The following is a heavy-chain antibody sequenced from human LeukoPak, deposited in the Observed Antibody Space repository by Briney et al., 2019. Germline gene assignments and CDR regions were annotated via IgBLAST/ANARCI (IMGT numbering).Heavy chain of an antibody. CDR1: GGSFSGYY. J-gene: IGHJ6*03. V-gene: IGHV4-34*01. CDR2: INHSGST. D-gene: IGHD2-2*01. CDR3: ARETRYCSSTSCYEDYYYYYMDV. Sequence: SETLSLTCAVYGGSFSGYYWSWIRQPPGKGLEWIGEINHSGSTNYNPSLKSRVTISVDTSKNQFSLKLSSVTAADTAVYYCARETRYCSSTSCYEDYYYYYMDVWGKGTTVTISS.